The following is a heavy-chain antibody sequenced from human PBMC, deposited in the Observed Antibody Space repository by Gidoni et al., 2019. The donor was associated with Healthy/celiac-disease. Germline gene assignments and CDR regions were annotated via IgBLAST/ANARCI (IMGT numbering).Heavy chain of an antibody. CDR2: ISGSGGST. CDR3: ANPPSGVKPLNYVDY. CDR1: GFTFSSSA. Sequence: EVQLLESGGGLVQPGGSLRLSCEAPGFTFSSSAMSWVRQAPGKGLEWVSAISGSGGSTYYADSVKGRFTISRDNSKNALYLQMNSLRAEDTAVYYCANPPSGVKPLNYVDYWGQGTLVTVSS. V-gene: IGHV3-23*01. J-gene: IGHJ4*02. D-gene: IGHD2-8*02.